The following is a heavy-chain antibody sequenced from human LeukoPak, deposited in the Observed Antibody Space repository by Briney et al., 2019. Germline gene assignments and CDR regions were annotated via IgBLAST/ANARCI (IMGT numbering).Heavy chain of an antibody. J-gene: IGHJ4*02. V-gene: IGHV3-33*01. D-gene: IGHD1-26*01. CDR3: ARAPGVGAPYYFDY. CDR1: GFTFSSYG. Sequence: GRSLRLSCAASGFTFSSYGMHGVRQAPGKGLEWVAVIWYDGSNKYYADSVKGRFTISRDNSKNTLYLQMNSLRAEDTAVYYCARAPGVGAPYYFDYWGQGTLVTVSS. CDR2: IWYDGSNK.